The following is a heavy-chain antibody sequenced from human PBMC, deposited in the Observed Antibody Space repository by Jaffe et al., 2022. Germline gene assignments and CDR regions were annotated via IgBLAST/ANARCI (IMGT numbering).Heavy chain of an antibody. J-gene: IGHJ4*02. CDR2: IYYSGST. V-gene: IGHV4-39*01. Sequence: QLQLQESGPGLVKPSETLSLTCTVSGGSISSSSYYWGWIRQPPGKGLEWIGSIYYSGSTYYNPSLKSRVTISVDTSKNQFSLKLSSVTAADTAVYYCARRATYYYGSGSYVYWGQGTLVTVSS. CDR3: ARRATYYYGSGSYVY. D-gene: IGHD3-10*01. CDR1: GGSISSSSYY.